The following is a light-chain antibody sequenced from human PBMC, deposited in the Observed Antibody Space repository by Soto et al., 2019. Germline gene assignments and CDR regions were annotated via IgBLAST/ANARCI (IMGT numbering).Light chain of an antibody. CDR2: GAF. CDR3: HQYATPSYT. V-gene: IGKV3-20*01. Sequence: EIVLTQSPGTLSLSPGERASLSCRASQSVSSNSLAWYQQKPGQPPRLLISGAFNRATAIPDRFSGSGSETDFTLTLSRLEPEDFAVYYCHQYATPSYTFGQGTKLEI. J-gene: IGKJ2*01. CDR1: QSVSSNS.